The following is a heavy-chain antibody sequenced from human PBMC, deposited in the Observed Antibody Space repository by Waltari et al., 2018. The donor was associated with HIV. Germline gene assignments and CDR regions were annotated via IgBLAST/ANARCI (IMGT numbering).Heavy chain of an antibody. CDR1: GGSLSNYF. CDR2: IDYSGST. Sequence: QVQLQESGPGQMKPSETLSLPCTVSGGSLSNYFWTWIRQPPGKGLEWLGSIDYSGSTNYNPSLKSRVTISVDTSKSQFSLKLSSVTAADTAVYYCARGRGGGGSSGNWFDPWGQGTLVTVSS. V-gene: IGHV4-59*01. CDR3: ARGRGGGGSSGNWFDP. J-gene: IGHJ5*02. D-gene: IGHD2-15*01.